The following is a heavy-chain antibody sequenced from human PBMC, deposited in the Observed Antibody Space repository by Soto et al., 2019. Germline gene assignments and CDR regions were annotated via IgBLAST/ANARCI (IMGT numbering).Heavy chain of an antibody. D-gene: IGHD3-10*01. J-gene: IGHJ4*02. CDR2: ISPDGSGE. Sequence: DVQLVASGGGMVQPGGSLTLPCAVSGFTFSTHWMGWVRQAPRKGLEWVANISPDGSGEYYVDSLQGRLTISSDKAKDALYLHMNSLRVEDTAIYCGARGIRGPPDYGGQGTLVTVSS. CDR1: GFTFSTHW. V-gene: IGHV3-7*04. CDR3: ARGIRGPPDY.